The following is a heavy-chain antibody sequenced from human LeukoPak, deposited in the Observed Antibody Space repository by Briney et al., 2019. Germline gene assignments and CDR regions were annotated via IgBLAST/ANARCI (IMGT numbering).Heavy chain of an antibody. Sequence: KASETLSLTCAVYGGSFSGYYWSWIRQPPGKGLEWIGSIYYSGSTHYNPSLKSRVTISVDTSKNQFSLKLSSVTAADTAVYYCARQDGDVVVVGPNWFDPWGQGTLVTVSS. D-gene: IGHD2-15*01. V-gene: IGHV4-34*01. CDR1: GGSFSGYY. CDR3: ARQDGDVVVVGPNWFDP. J-gene: IGHJ5*02. CDR2: IYYSGST.